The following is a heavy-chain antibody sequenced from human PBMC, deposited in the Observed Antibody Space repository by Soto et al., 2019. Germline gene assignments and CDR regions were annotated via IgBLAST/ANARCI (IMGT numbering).Heavy chain of an antibody. CDR3: TRNSYYDSRDSFDP. CDR1: GFTFSGSA. V-gene: IGHV3-73*01. D-gene: IGHD3-22*01. CDR2: IRSKANSYAT. Sequence: GGSLRLSCAASGFTFSGSAMHWVRQASGKGLEWVGRIRSKANSYATAYAASVKGRFTISRDDSKNTAYLQMNSLKTEDTAVYYCTRNSYYDSRDSFDPWGQGTLVTVSS. J-gene: IGHJ5*02.